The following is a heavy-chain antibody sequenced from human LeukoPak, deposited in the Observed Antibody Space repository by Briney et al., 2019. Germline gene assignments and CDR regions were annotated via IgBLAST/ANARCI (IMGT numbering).Heavy chain of an antibody. CDR2: IYYSGST. CDR1: GDSISSRSYY. V-gene: IGHV4-39*01. CDR3: ARGDEVVTQYYFDY. D-gene: IGHD4-23*01. Sequence: SETLSLTCTVSGDSISSRSYYWGWIRQPPGKGLEWIGSIYYSGSTYYNPSLKSRVTISVDTSKNQFSLKLSSVTAADTAVYYCARGDEVVTQYYFDYWGQGTLVTVSS. J-gene: IGHJ4*02.